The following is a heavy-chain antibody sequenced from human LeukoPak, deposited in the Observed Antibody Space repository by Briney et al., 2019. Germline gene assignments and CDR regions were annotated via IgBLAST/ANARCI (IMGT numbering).Heavy chain of an antibody. J-gene: IGHJ2*01. Sequence: PSETLSLTCTVSGGSISSYYWSWIRQPAGKGLEWIGRTYTSGSTNYNPSLKSRVTMSVDTSKNQFSLKLSSVTAADTAVYYCARDLHDYVWGSYRYGWYFDLWGRGTLVTVSS. CDR1: GGSISSYY. CDR2: TYTSGST. V-gene: IGHV4-4*07. D-gene: IGHD3-16*02. CDR3: ARDLHDYVWGSYRYGWYFDL.